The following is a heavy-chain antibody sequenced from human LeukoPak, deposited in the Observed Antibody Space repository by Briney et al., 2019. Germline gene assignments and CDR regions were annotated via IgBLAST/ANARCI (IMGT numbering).Heavy chain of an antibody. CDR3: ARARSPSSGYLLRDHNWFDP. V-gene: IGHV1-8*03. J-gene: IGHJ5*02. CDR1: GYTFTSYD. Sequence: ASVKVSCKASGYTFTSYDINWVRQATGQGLEWMGWMNPNSGNTGYAQKFQGRVTITRNTSISTAYMELSSLRSEDTAVYYCARARSPSSGYLLRDHNWFDPWGQGTLVTVSS. CDR2: MNPNSGNT. D-gene: IGHD3-22*01.